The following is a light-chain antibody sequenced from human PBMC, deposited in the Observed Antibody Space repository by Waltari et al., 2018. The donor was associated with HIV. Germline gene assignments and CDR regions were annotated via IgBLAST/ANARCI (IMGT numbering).Light chain of an antibody. CDR1: QNIKSN. CDR2: SAS. Sequence: DIVMTQSPATLSVSPGERATLSCRASQNIKSNLAWFQQLPGQAPRLLISSASIRATGTDFTLTISSLHSEDFAIYYCQEYETWTKTFGQGTKVEMK. CDR3: QEYETWTKT. V-gene: IGKV3-15*01. J-gene: IGKJ1*01.